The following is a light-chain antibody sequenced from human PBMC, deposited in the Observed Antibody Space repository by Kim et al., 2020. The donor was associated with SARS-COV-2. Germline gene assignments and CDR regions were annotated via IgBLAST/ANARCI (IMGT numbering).Light chain of an antibody. J-gene: IGKJ3*01. V-gene: IGKV1-5*03. CDR1: QSISTW. CDR2: KTS. CDR3: QQYESYILT. Sequence: DIQMTQSPSTLSASVGDRVTISCRASQSISTWLAWYQQKPGKAPKLLIYKTSTLESGVPSRFSGSGSGTEFTLTISSLQPDDLATYYCQQYESYILTFGSGTKVDIK.